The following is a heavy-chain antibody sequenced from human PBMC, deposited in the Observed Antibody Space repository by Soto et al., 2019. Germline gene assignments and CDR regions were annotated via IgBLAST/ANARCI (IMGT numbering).Heavy chain of an antibody. J-gene: IGHJ4*02. CDR2: IYYSGTA. CDR3: ARDGRGYSGYSYDS. Sequence: SETLSLTCNVSGGSISNYYWSWIRQPPGKGLEWIGYIYYSGTANYNPSLKSRVTISIDTSKSQFSLKLSSVTAADTAVYYCARDGRGYSGYSYDSWGQGTLVTVSS. CDR1: GGSISNYY. V-gene: IGHV4-59*01. D-gene: IGHD5-12*01.